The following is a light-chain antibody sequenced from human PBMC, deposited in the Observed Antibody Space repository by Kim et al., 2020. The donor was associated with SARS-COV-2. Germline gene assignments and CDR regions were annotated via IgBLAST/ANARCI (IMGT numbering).Light chain of an antibody. Sequence: GQTVTISCSGSSSNVGSYNLDSWYQQHPGDAPLLMINENSKRASGVSNRFSGSKSGNTASLTSAGLQAEEEADYCCCWYAGISTWVFGGGTQLTVL. J-gene: IGLJ3*02. CDR2: ENS. CDR3: CWYAGISTWV. V-gene: IGLV2-23*01. CDR1: SSNVGSYNL.